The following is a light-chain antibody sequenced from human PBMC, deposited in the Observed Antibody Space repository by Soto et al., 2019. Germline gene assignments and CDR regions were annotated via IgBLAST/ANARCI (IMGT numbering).Light chain of an antibody. CDR1: SSNIGAGYD. V-gene: IGLV1-40*01. Sequence: QSVLTQPPSVSGAPGQRLTISCTGSSSNIGAGYDVHWYQQLPGRAPKLLIYGNTNRPSGVPDRFSGSKSGTSASLAITGLQAEDEADYYCLSFDSSLSVVFGGGTNLTVL. CDR2: GNT. CDR3: LSFDSSLSVV. J-gene: IGLJ2*01.